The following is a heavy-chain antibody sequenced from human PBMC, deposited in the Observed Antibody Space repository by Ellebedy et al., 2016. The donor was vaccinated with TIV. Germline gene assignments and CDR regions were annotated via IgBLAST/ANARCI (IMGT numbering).Heavy chain of an antibody. CDR1: GFTFSNAW. V-gene: IGHV3-15*01. J-gene: IGHJ4*02. Sequence: AGSLRLSCAASGFTFSNAWMNCVRQAPGKGLEWVGRIKSKTDGGAADYAAPVKGRFTISRDDSKNTLYLQMNSLKTEDTAVYFCTTVYKYNYDSVWGQGTLVTVSS. D-gene: IGHD3-16*01. CDR2: IKSKTDGGAA. CDR3: TTVYKYNYDSV.